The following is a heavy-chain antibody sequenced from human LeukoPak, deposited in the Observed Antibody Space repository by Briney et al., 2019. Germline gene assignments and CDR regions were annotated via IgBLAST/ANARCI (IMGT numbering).Heavy chain of an antibody. Sequence: GRSLRLSCAASGFTFDDFAMHWVRQAPGKGLEWVSGITWNSGSLGYADSVKGRFTISRDNSKNTLYLQMNSLRAEDTAVYYCAKPLGYCSGGSCYHFDYWGQGTLVTVSS. CDR3: AKPLGYCSGGSCYHFDY. V-gene: IGHV3-9*01. CDR2: ITWNSGSL. D-gene: IGHD2-15*01. CDR1: GFTFDDFA. J-gene: IGHJ4*02.